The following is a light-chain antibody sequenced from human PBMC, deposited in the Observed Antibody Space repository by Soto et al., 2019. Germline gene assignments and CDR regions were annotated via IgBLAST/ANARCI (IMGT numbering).Light chain of an antibody. CDR2: DAS. CDR1: QSVSSSY. V-gene: IGKV3D-20*01. CDR3: QQYGSSVPGLT. J-gene: IGKJ4*01. Sequence: EIVLTQSPATLSLSPGERATLSCGASQSVSSSYLAWYQQKPGLAPRLLIYDASSRATGIPDRFSGSGAGTDFPLASSRLELEDFAVYLWQQYGSSVPGLTFGEGAKWEIK.